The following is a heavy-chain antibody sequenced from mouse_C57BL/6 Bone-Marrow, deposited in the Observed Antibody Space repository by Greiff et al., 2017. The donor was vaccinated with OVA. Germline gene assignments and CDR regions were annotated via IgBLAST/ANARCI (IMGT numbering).Heavy chain of an antibody. CDR2: IDPEDGET. J-gene: IGHJ1*03. CDR1: GFNIKDYY. Sequence: EVQVVESGAELVKPGASVTLSCTASGFNIKDYYMHWVKQRTEQGLEWLGRIDPEDGETKYAPKFQGKATITADTSSNTAYLPHSSLTSEATAVYYSTGVSFDVWGTGTTLTVSS. V-gene: IGHV14-2*01. CDR3: TGVSFDV.